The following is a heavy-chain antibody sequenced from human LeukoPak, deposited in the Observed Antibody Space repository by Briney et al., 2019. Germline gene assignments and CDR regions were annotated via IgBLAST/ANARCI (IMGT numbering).Heavy chain of an antibody. CDR3: AKVPGIAVAGRFDY. V-gene: IGHV3-23*01. CDR1: GFTFSSYA. D-gene: IGHD6-19*01. CDR2: ISGSGGST. J-gene: IGHJ4*02. Sequence: PGGSLRLSCAASGFTFSSYAVSWVRQAPGKGLEWVSAISGSGGSTYYADSVKGRFTISRDNSKNTLYLQMNSLRAEDTAVYYCAKVPGIAVAGRFDYWGQGTLVTVSS.